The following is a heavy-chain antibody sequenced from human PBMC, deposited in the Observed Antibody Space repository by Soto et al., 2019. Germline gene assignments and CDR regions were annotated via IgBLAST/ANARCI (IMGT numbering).Heavy chain of an antibody. Sequence: ASVKVSCKASGYTFTSYGISWVRQAPGQGLEWMGWISAYNGNTNYAQKLQGRVTMTTDTSTSTAYMELRSLRSDDTAVYYCARSGESYYDSSGYYYRPGMDVCGQGPTVTVSS. V-gene: IGHV1-18*01. CDR1: GYTFTSYG. J-gene: IGHJ6*02. CDR3: ARSGESYYDSSGYYYRPGMDV. D-gene: IGHD3-22*01. CDR2: ISAYNGNT.